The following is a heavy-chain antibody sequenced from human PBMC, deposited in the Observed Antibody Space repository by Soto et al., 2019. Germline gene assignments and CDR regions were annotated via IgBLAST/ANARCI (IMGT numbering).Heavy chain of an antibody. V-gene: IGHV3-74*01. CDR2: LNKDRTIA. CDR3: ARDRVTPKTYYYYGMDV. D-gene: IGHD3-10*01. Sequence: GGSLRLSCAGSGFTFSSDWMHWVRQDPGKGLVWVSRLNKDRTIANYADAVKGRFTISRDNAKNTLYLQMNSLRAEDTAVYYCARDRVTPKTYYYYGMDVWGQGTTVTVSS. CDR1: GFTFSSDW. J-gene: IGHJ6*02.